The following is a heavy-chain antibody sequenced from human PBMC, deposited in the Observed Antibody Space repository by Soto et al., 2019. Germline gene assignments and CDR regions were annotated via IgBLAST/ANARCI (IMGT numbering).Heavy chain of an antibody. D-gene: IGHD6-13*01. V-gene: IGHV3-30-3*01. Sequence: WGSLRLSCAVSRFTFTNYAMHWVCQAPGKGLEWVAVISDDGSNKRYADSVKGRFTISRDNSKNTMYMQMNSLRAEDTALYYCARDHFASSWSYFDYWGQGTLVTVSS. CDR3: ARDHFASSWSYFDY. J-gene: IGHJ4*02. CDR1: RFTFTNYA. CDR2: ISDDGSNK.